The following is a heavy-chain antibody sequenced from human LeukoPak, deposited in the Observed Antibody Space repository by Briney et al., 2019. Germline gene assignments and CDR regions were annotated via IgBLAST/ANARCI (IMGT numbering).Heavy chain of an antibody. J-gene: IGHJ4*02. D-gene: IGHD3-22*01. CDR2: IYYSGST. Sequence: SETLSLTCTVSGGSISSYYWSWIRQPPGKGLEWIGYIYYSGSTNYNPSLESRVTMSVDTSKNQFSLKLSSVTAADTAVYYCARDTYYYDSSGSGIFDYWGQGTLVTVSS. CDR1: GGSISSYY. CDR3: ARDTYYYDSSGSGIFDY. V-gene: IGHV4-59*12.